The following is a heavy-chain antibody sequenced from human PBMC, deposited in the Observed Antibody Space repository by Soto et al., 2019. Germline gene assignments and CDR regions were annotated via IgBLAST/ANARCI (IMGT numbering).Heavy chain of an antibody. CDR3: ARDRGIYYGSGSYYNGNWFDP. CDR1: GFTFSSYW. V-gene: IGHV3-7*01. Sequence: GGSLRLSCAASGFTFSSYWMSWVRQAPGKGLEWVANIKQDGSEKYYVDSVKGRFTISRDNAKNSLYLQMNSLRAEDTAVYYCARDRGIYYGSGSYYNGNWFDPWGQGTLVTVSS. D-gene: IGHD3-10*01. CDR2: IKQDGSEK. J-gene: IGHJ5*02.